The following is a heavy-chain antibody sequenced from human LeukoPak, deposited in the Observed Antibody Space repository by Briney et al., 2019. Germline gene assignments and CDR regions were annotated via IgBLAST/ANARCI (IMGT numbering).Heavy chain of an antibody. D-gene: IGHD3-10*01. CDR2: ISYDGSNK. V-gene: IGHV3-30-3*01. CDR3: ARSITMVRGANSPHFDY. J-gene: IGHJ4*02. Sequence: GGPLRLSCAASGFTFSSYAMHWVRQAPGKGLEWVAVISYDGSNKYYADSVKGRFTISRDNSKNTLYLQMNSLGAEDTAVYYCARSITMVRGANSPHFDYWGQGTLVTVSS. CDR1: GFTFSSYA.